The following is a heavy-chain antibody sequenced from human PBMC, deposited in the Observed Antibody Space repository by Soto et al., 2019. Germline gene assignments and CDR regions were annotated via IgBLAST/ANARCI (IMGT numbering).Heavy chain of an antibody. D-gene: IGHD6-13*01. CDR2: IKQDGSEK. CDR3: ARDLGSSWYGKYYYYYYYMDV. V-gene: IGHV3-7*01. Sequence: EVQLVESGGGLVQPGGSLRLSCAASGFTFSSYWMSWVRQAPGKGLEWVANIKQDGSEKYYVDSVKGRFTISRDNAKNSLYLQMNSLRAEDTAVYYCARDLGSSWYGKYYYYYYYMDVWGKGTTVTVSS. CDR1: GFTFSSYW. J-gene: IGHJ6*03.